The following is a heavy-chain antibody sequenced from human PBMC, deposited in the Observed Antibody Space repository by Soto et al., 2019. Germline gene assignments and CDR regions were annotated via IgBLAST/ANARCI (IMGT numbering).Heavy chain of an antibody. CDR2: INSDGRRT. V-gene: IGHV3-74*01. CDR3: ARFSMSSVVATAYVDY. CDR1: GFTFSTYW. J-gene: IGHJ4*02. Sequence: GGSLSLSCAASGFTFSTYWMHWVRQAPGKGLVWVSHINSDGRRTNYADSVKGRFTISRDNARNTLHLQMNSLRAEDTAMYYCARFSMSSVVATAYVDYWGQGTLVTVSS. D-gene: IGHD2-15*01.